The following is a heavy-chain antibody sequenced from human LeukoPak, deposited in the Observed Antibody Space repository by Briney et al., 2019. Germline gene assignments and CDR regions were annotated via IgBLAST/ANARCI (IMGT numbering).Heavy chain of an antibody. CDR3: ARDRQIRYFDWLCFDY. Sequence: VASVKVSCKASGYTFTSYGISWVRQAPGQGLEWMGWISAYNGNTNYAQKLQGRVTMTTDTSTSTAYMELRSLRSDDTAVYYCARDRQIRYFDWLCFDYWGQGTLVTVSS. V-gene: IGHV1-18*01. CDR2: ISAYNGNT. J-gene: IGHJ4*02. D-gene: IGHD3-9*01. CDR1: GYTFTSYG.